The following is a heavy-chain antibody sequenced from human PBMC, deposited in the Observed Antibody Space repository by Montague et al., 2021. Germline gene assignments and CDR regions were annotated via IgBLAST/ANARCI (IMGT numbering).Heavy chain of an antibody. Sequence: SLRLSCAAPGFTFRSYGMHWVRQAPGKGLEWMAVISYDGSNKYYADSVKGRFTISRDYSKNTLYLRMNSLRAEDTAVYYCAKDHDYYGSAHWRANHYYGMDVWGQGTTVTVSS. CDR1: GFTFRSYG. CDR3: AKDHDYYGSAHWRANHYYGMDV. V-gene: IGHV3-30*18. D-gene: IGHD3-10*01. CDR2: ISYDGSNK. J-gene: IGHJ6*02.